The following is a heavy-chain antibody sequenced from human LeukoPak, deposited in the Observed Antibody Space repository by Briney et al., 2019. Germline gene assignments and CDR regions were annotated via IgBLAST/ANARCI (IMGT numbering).Heavy chain of an antibody. CDR1: GYTCAGYY. V-gene: IGHV1-2*02. J-gene: IGHJ4*02. CDR2: FHPNSGAT. D-gene: IGHD3-22*01. CDR3: ARYHYDSSGLGGMAY. Sequence: GASVKVSCKASGYTCAGYYMHWVRQAPGQGLEWMGWFHPNSGATSFAQRFQGRVTVTRDTSISTAYMELSSLRSDDTAVYYCARYHYDSSGLGGMAYWGQGTLVTVSS.